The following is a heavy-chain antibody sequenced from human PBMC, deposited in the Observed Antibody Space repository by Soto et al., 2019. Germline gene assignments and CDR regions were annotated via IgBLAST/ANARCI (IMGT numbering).Heavy chain of an antibody. CDR1: GFIFSGSA. CDR3: ARGQQAAIGDYYYHGLDV. CDR2: IRSRANNYAT. D-gene: IGHD3-10*01. J-gene: IGHJ6*02. Sequence: EVRLVESGGGLVQPGGSLKLSCAASGFIFSGSAIHWVRQAPGKGLEWVGRIRSRANNYATSSGASVRGRFTLVRDDSKNMAYLQMNTLKTEDTAIYYCARGQQAAIGDYYYHGLDVWGQGTSVTVSS. V-gene: IGHV3-73*02.